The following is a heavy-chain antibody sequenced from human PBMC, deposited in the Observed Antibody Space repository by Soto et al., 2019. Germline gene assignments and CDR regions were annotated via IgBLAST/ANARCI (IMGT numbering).Heavy chain of an antibody. V-gene: IGHV4-34*01. CDR3: ARATYSSSSLWGGGEYFQH. CDR1: GGSFSGYY. Sequence: SETLSLTCAVYGGSFSGYYLSWIRQHPGTGLEWIGEINHSGSTNYNPSLKSRVTISVDKSKNQFSLKLSSVTAADTAMYYCARATYSSSSLWGGGEYFQHWGQGTLVTVSS. D-gene: IGHD6-6*01. CDR2: INHSGST. J-gene: IGHJ1*01.